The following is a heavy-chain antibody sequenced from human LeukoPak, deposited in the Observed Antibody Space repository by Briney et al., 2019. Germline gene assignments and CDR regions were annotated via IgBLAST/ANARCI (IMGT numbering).Heavy chain of an antibody. CDR2: INPNNGGT. Sequence: ASVKVSCKASEYTFTDYYIHWVRQAPGQELEWMGWINPNNGGTNYARKFQGRVTMTRDTSIRTAYMELSRLTSDDTAMYYCARAPQVAATLYYYYYMDVWGKGTTVTVSS. V-gene: IGHV1-2*02. CDR1: EYTFTDYY. D-gene: IGHD2-15*01. J-gene: IGHJ6*03. CDR3: ARAPQVAATLYYYYYMDV.